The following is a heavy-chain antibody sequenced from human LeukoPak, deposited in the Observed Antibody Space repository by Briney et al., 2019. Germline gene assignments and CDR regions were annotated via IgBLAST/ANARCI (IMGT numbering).Heavy chain of an antibody. V-gene: IGHV3-20*04. Sequence: GGSLRLSCAASGFTFDDYGMSWVRQAPGKGLEWVSGINWNGGSTGYADSVKGRFTISRDNAKNSLCLQMNSLRAEDTALYYCARGYDFWSGYYTDYYYYYMDVWGKGTTVTVSS. D-gene: IGHD3-3*01. CDR1: GFTFDDYG. CDR2: INWNGGST. J-gene: IGHJ6*03. CDR3: ARGYDFWSGYYTDYYYYYMDV.